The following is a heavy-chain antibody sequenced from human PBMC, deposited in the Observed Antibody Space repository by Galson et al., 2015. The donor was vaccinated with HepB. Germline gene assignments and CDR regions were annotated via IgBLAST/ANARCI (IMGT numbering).Heavy chain of an antibody. CDR3: ARGGGSYSADWYFDL. D-gene: IGHD1-26*01. Sequence: SETLSLTCTVSGGSISSYYWSWIRQPPGKGLEWIGYIYYSGSTNYNPSLKSRVTISVDTSKNQFSLKLSSVTAADTAVYYCARGGGSYSADWYFDLWGRGTLVTVSS. V-gene: IGHV4-59*01. CDR2: IYYSGST. CDR1: GGSISSYY. J-gene: IGHJ2*01.